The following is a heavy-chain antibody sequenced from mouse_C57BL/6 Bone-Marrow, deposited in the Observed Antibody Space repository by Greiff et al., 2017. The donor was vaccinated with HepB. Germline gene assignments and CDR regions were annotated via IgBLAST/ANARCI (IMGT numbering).Heavy chain of an antibody. CDR1: GFSLTSYG. V-gene: IGHV2-2*01. CDR2: ICSGGST. J-gene: IGHJ3*01. Sequence: VQVVESGPGLVQPSQSLSITCTVSGFSLTSYGVHWVRQSPGKGLEWLGVICSGGSTDYNAAFISRLSISKDKSKSQVFFKRNSLQADDTAIYYCARNGASWFAYWGQGTLVTVSA. CDR3: ARNGASWFAY.